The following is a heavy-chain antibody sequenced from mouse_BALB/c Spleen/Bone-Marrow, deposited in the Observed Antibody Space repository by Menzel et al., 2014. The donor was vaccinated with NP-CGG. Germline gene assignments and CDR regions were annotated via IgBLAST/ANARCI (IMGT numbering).Heavy chain of an antibody. J-gene: IGHJ3*01. CDR3: ARDSANASWFAS. CDR2: IDPANGNT. CDR1: GFNIKDTH. V-gene: IGHV14-3*02. Sequence: EVQLQQSGAELVKPGASLKLSCTPSGFNIKDTHMHWVNQRPEQGLEWIGRIDPANGNTKYDPNFQGKATITADTSSNPAYLQLNTLTSEDTATYYCARDSANASWFASWGQGTLVTVS.